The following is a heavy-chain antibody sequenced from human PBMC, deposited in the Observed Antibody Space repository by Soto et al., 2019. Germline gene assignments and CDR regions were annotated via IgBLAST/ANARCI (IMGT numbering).Heavy chain of an antibody. CDR3: AKGSVVTPAGYYGMDV. J-gene: IGHJ6*02. V-gene: IGHV3-30*18. D-gene: IGHD3-22*01. CDR2: ISYDGSNK. Sequence: PGGSLRLSCAASGFTFSSCGMHWVRQAPGKGLEWVAVISYDGSNKYYADSVKGRFTISRDNSKNTLYLQMNSLRAEDTAVYYCAKGSVVTPAGYYGMDVWGQGTTVTVSS. CDR1: GFTFSSCG.